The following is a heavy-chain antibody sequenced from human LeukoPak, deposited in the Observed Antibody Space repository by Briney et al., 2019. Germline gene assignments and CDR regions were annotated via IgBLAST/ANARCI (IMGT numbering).Heavy chain of an antibody. CDR1: GYRFKSYN. CDR2: INPNNGGT. D-gene: IGHD2-21*02. CDR3: ARGDYGDNVEGVRLDP. V-gene: IGHV1-2*02. J-gene: IGHJ5*02. Sequence: ASVTVSCQASGYRFKSYNIHWLRQAPGQGLEWLGWINPNNGGTKYAQKFQGRVTMTTDTSINTAYMEVSGLRSDDAAVFYCARGDYGDNVEGVRLDPWGQGTLVTVSS.